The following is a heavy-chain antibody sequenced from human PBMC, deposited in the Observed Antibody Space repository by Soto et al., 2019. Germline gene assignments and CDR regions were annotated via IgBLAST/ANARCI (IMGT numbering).Heavy chain of an antibody. CDR3: TRAVYDLWSRPTRCYFDY. V-gene: IGHV3-49*04. CDR2: IRSKAYGGTT. CDR1: GFTFGDYA. D-gene: IGHD3-3*01. Sequence: GGSLRLSCTASGFTFGDYAMSWVRQAPGKGLEWVGFIRSKAYGGTTEYAASVKGRFTISRDDSKSIAYLQMNSLKTEDTAVYYCTRAVYDLWSRPTRCYFDYWGQGTLVTVSS. J-gene: IGHJ4*02.